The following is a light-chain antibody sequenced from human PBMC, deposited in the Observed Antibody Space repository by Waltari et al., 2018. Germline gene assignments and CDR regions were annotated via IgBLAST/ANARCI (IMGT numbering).Light chain of an antibody. CDR3: QQSYTSPFS. CDR2: AAS. J-gene: IGKJ3*01. Sequence: DIQMTQSPPSMSASVGDTVTISCRASQIISNYLSWYHQRPGKVPKFLFSAASTWHSAVPSRFTGDGSRADSTLTSNSLQPEDFGTYYWQQSYTSPFSFGPGTRLEIK. CDR1: QIISNY. V-gene: IGKV1-39*01.